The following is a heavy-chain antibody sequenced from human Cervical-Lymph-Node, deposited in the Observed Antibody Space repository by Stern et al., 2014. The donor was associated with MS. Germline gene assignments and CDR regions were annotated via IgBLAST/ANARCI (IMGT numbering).Heavy chain of an antibody. CDR1: GDSISSSSW. D-gene: IGHD2-21*01. CDR2: IHRTGSS. CDR3: VRAQYRLAYGVDV. J-gene: IGHJ6*02. V-gene: IGHV4-4*02. Sequence: QVQLQESGPGLVKPSGTLSLTCAVSGDSISSSSWWSWVRQPPGKGLEWIGEIHRTGSSNYNPSLKSRLTISLDKSTNQFSLKMSSVTAADTAVYYCVRAQYRLAYGVDVWGQGTTVTVSS.